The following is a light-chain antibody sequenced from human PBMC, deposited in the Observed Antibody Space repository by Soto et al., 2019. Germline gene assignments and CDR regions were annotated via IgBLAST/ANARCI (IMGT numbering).Light chain of an antibody. V-gene: IGLV2-8*01. Sequence: QSALTQPPSASGSPGQSVAISCTGTTSDVGGNNYVSWYQQPPGKAPKLMVYEVTKRPSGVPDRFSGSKSGNTASLTVSGLQAEDEADYYCSSYAGSNNVIFGGGTKLTVL. CDR3: SSYAGSNNVI. CDR1: TSDVGGNNY. J-gene: IGLJ2*01. CDR2: EVT.